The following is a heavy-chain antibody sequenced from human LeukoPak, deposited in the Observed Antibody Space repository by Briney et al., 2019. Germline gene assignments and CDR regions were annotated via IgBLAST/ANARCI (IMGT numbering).Heavy chain of an antibody. J-gene: IGHJ4*02. D-gene: IGHD3-22*01. Sequence: GGSLRLSCVASGFIVSTFGMHWVRQAPGKGLEWGAVISYDGSNKYYADSIKGRFTISRDNSKNTLYLQMNSLRAEDTAVYYCAKGGDSSGYIFDYWGQGTLVTVSS. CDR1: GFIVSTFG. CDR3: AKGGDSSGYIFDY. V-gene: IGHV3-30*18. CDR2: ISYDGSNK.